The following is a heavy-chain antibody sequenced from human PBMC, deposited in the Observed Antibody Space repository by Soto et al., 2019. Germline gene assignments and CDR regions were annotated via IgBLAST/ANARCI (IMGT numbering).Heavy chain of an antibody. J-gene: IGHJ4*02. V-gene: IGHV4-31*03. D-gene: IGHD2-21*02. CDR3: ARERVGVVATAVNWFDY. CDR2: IYYSGST. CDR1: GGSISSGGYY. Sequence: PSETLSLTCTVSGGSISSGGYYWGWIRQHPGKGLEWIGYIYYSGSTYYNPSLKSRVTISVDTSKNQFSLKLSSVTAADTAVYYCARERVGVVATAVNWFDYWGQGTLVTVSS.